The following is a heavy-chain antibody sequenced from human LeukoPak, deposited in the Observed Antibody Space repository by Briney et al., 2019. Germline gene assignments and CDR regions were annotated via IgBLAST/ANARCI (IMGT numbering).Heavy chain of an antibody. CDR3: ARASIIAARGVYDY. Sequence: PSETLSLTCAVYGGSFSGYYWSWIRQPPGKGLEWIGEINHSGSTNYNPSLESRVTISVYTSKNQFSLKLSSVTAADTAVYYCARASIIAARGVYDYWGQGPLVTVSS. D-gene: IGHD6-6*01. CDR2: INHSGST. CDR1: GGSFSGYY. V-gene: IGHV4-34*01. J-gene: IGHJ4*02.